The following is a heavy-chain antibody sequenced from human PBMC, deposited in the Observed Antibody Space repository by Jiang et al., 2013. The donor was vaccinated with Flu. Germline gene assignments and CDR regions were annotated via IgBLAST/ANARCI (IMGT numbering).Heavy chain of an antibody. CDR1: VGSIRTYY. CDR3: ARVGSGWFDY. CDR2: IYYSGST. Sequence: ELLKPSETLSLTCTVSVGSIRTYYWSWIRQPPGKGLEWIGYIYYSGSTNYNPSLKSRVTISVDTSKNQFSLKLSSVTAADTAVYYCARVGSGWFDYWGQGNPGHRLL. V-gene: IGHV4-59*13. J-gene: IGHJ4*02. D-gene: IGHD6-19*01.